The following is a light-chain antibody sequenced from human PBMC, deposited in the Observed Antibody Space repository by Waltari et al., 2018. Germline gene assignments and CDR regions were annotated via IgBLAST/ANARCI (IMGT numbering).Light chain of an antibody. CDR3: QQTSRFPIT. Sequence: DIQMTQSPSSVSASVGDFVTITCRASEDLSDWLAWYQQRPGKAPTLLIYSASTLQSGVPSRFSGSGSGTDFTLTISSLQPEDFATYFCQQTSRFPITFGQGTRLDIK. CDR1: EDLSDW. V-gene: IGKV1-12*01. CDR2: SAS. J-gene: IGKJ5*01.